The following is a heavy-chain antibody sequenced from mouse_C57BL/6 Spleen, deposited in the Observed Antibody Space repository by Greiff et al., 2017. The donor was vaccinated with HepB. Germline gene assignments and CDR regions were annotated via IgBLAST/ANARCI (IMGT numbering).Heavy chain of an antibody. J-gene: IGHJ4*01. D-gene: IGHD2-5*01. CDR1: GFTFSSYG. CDR3: ARSHYSNYGDYAMDY. CDR2: ISSGGSYT. V-gene: IGHV5-6*01. Sequence: DVQLVESGGDLVKPGGSLKLSCAASGFTFSSYGMSWVRQTPDKRLEWVATISSGGSYTYYPDSVKGRFTISRDNAKNTLYLQMSSLKSEDTAMYYCARSHYSNYGDYAMDYWGQGTSVTVAS.